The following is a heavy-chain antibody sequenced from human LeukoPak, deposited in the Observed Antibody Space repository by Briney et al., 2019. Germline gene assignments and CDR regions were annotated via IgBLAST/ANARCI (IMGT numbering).Heavy chain of an antibody. CDR3: AQKGGTDH. Sequence: GGSLRLSCAASGFTFSRFGMNWVRQAPGKGLEWISYISSSSAMYYADSVKGRFTISRDNAKNSLYLQMSSLRDEDTAVYYCAQKGGTDHWGQGTLVTVSS. D-gene: IGHD2-15*01. CDR1: GFTFSRFG. CDR2: ISSSSAM. J-gene: IGHJ4*02. V-gene: IGHV3-48*02.